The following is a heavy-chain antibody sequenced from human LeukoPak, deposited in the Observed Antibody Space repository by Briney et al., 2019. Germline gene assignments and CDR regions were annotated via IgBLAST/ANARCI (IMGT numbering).Heavy chain of an antibody. CDR2: ISSDGSNT. V-gene: IGHV3-74*01. CDR1: GFTFSSYW. CDR3: ARDRGGSGPTTTDY. J-gene: IGHJ4*02. Sequence: TGRSLRLSCAASGFTFSSYWMHWVRHAPGKGLVWVSRISSDGSNTIYADSVKGRFTISRDNAKNTLYLQMNSLRAEDTAVYYCARDRGGSGPTTTDYWGQGTLVTVSS. D-gene: IGHD6-19*01.